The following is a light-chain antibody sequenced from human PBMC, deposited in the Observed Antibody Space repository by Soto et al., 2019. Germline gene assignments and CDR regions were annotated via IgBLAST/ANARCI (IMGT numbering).Light chain of an antibody. CDR3: QHYKSYSEA. J-gene: IGKJ1*01. CDR2: DAS. Sequence: DTQMTQSPSTLSGSVGDRVTISCRASQSISSWLAWYQQKPGKAPKVLIYDASSLESGVPSRFSGSGSGTEFTLTISSLQPDDFATYYCQHYKSYSEAFGQGTKVDIK. V-gene: IGKV1-5*01. CDR1: QSISSW.